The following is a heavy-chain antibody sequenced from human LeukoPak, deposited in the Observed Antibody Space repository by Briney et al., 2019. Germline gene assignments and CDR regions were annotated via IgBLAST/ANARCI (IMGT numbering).Heavy chain of an antibody. D-gene: IGHD5-24*01. CDR1: GYTFNGYY. CDR3: ASIGDCYNPDFDY. J-gene: IGHJ4*02. V-gene: IGHV1-69*13. CDR2: IIPIFGTA. Sequence: ASVKVSCKASGYTFNGYYMHWVRQAPGQGLELMGGIIPIFGTANYAQKFQGRVTITADESTSTAYMELSSLRSEYTAVYYCASIGDCYNPDFDYWGQGTLVTVSS.